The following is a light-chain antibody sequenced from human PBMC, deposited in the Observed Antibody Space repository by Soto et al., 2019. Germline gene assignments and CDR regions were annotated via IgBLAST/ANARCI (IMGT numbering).Light chain of an antibody. CDR1: QTISSY. CDR3: QHSTTWT. Sequence: DIQMTQSPSFLSASVGDRVTIACRASQTISSYLNWYQQKPGKAPKLLIYAASSLQSGVPSRFSGSGSETDFTLTISSLQPEDFATYSCQHSTTWTFGQGTKVDI. CDR2: AAS. J-gene: IGKJ1*01. V-gene: IGKV1-39*01.